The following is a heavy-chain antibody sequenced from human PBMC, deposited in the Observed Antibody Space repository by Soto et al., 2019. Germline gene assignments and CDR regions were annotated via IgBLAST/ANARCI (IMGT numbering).Heavy chain of an antibody. CDR3: SRVLVAAHDLFGP. J-gene: IGHJ5*02. CDR1: GGSISSGDYY. CDR2: IYYTGRT. D-gene: IGHD2-15*01. V-gene: IGHV4-30-4*01. Sequence: TLSVTCTVSGGSISSGDYYWSWIRQPPGKGLEWIGYIYYTGRTYYNPSLQSRVTISIDTSKNLFSLELSSVTAADTAVYYWSRVLVAAHDLFGPWGQGSL.